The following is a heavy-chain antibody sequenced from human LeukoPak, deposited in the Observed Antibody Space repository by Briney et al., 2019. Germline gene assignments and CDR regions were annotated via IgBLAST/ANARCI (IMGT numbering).Heavy chain of an antibody. D-gene: IGHD3-3*01. V-gene: IGHV1-2*02. CDR3: ARSPIVRFFDSRGQFDP. Sequence: GASVKVSCKGSGYTFNGYYMQWVRQAPGQGREWMGWINPNTGGTGYAQKFQGRETMTRDRAITKDYMELSGLRSGHTAVYYCARSPIVRFFDSRGQFDPWGQGTLVTVSS. CDR1: GYTFNGYY. CDR2: INPNTGGT. J-gene: IGHJ5*02.